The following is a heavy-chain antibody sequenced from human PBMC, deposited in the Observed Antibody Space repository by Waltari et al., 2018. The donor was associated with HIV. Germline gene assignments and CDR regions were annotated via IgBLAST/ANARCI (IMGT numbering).Heavy chain of an antibody. V-gene: IGHV3-30*03. Sequence: QVQLVESCGGVVQPGWSLRLSCAASGFPFSTYDMHGVRQAPGTGLEWGAVLSYDGSNKYYGDSVKGRFTISRDNSKNTLYLQMNSLRAEDTAVYYCARGGAGIAVAATYYWGQGILVTVSS. CDR3: ARGGAGIAVAATYY. J-gene: IGHJ4*02. CDR1: GFPFSTYD. D-gene: IGHD6-19*01. CDR2: LSYDGSNK.